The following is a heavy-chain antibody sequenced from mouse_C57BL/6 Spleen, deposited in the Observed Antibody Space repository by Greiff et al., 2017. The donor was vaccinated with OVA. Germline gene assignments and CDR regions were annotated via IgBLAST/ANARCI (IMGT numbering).Heavy chain of an antibody. J-gene: IGHJ4*01. CDR1: GYSITSGYY. Sequence: EVKLMESGPGLVKPSQSLSLTCSVTGYSITSGYYWNWIRQFPGNKLEWMGYISYDGSNNYNPSLKNRISITRDTSKNQFFLKLNSVTTEDTATYYCARDENWAYAMDYWGQGTSVTVSS. D-gene: IGHD4-1*01. CDR2: ISYDGSN. V-gene: IGHV3-6*01. CDR3: ARDENWAYAMDY.